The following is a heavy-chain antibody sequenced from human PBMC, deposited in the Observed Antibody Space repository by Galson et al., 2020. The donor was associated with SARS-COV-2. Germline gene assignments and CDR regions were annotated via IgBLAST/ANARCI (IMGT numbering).Heavy chain of an antibody. Sequence: GESLKISCAASGFTFRTYAMSWVRQAPGKGLEWVSGISGSGGGAYYADSVKGRFTISRDNSKNTLYLQMSSLRAEDTAVYYCARDSWDMVRGLPSRDYFDYWGQGTLVTVSS. J-gene: IGHJ4*02. CDR3: ARDSWDMVRGLPSRDYFDY. CDR2: ISGSGGGA. D-gene: IGHD3-10*01. CDR1: GFTFRTYA. V-gene: IGHV3-23*01.